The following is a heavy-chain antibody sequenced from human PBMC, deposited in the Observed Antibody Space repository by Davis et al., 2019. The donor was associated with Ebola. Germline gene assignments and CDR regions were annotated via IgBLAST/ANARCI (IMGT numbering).Heavy chain of an antibody. Sequence: SLKISCAASGFTFDDYAMHWVRQAPGNGLARVSGIRWNSGSIGYTDSVEGRFTISRDNAKNSLYLQINSRRAEDTAVYYCARYREDTAIVRSQNYGMDVWGQGTTVTVSS. V-gene: IGHV3-9*01. J-gene: IGHJ6*02. CDR1: GFTFDDYA. D-gene: IGHD5-18*01. CDR2: IRWNSGSI. CDR3: ARYREDTAIVRSQNYGMDV.